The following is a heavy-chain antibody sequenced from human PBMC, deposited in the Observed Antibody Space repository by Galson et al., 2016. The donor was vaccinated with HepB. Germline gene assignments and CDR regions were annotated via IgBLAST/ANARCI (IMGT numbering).Heavy chain of an antibody. D-gene: IGHD2-21*02. CDR1: GGSITSDY. CDR3: VRGHYDRRGDSNPFDL. J-gene: IGHJ4*02. Sequence: SETLSLTCTVSGGSITSDYWSWIRQSPGKGLEWLGYIYYTGSTNYNPSLKSRVTISVDTSKNQFSLNVTSVTAADTAVYYCVRGHYDRRGDSNPFDLWGQGTLVTLSS. CDR2: IYYTGST. V-gene: IGHV4-59*01.